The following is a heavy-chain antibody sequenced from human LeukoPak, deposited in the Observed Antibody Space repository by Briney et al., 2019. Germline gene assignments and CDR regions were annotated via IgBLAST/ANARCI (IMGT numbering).Heavy chain of an antibody. CDR3: ARVRTVTNFDY. V-gene: IGHV3-21*01. CDR2: ISSSSSYI. J-gene: IGHJ4*02. D-gene: IGHD4-17*01. Sequence: GGSLRLSCAASGFTFSSYSMSWVRQAPGKGLEWVSSISSSSSYIYYADSVKGRFTISRDNAKNSLYLQMNSLRAEDTAVYYCARVRTVTNFDYWGQGTLVTVSS. CDR1: GFTFSSYS.